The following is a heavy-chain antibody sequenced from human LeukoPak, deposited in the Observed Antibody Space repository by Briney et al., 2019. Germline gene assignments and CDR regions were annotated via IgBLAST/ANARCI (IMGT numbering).Heavy chain of an antibody. Sequence: ASVKVSCKASGYTFTSYAIQCVRQAPGQRLEWMGWINAGNGDTKYSQRFQGRVTITRDTSASTAYMELNNLRSEDTAVYYCARDPRSGYHDYWGQGTLVTVSS. CDR1: GYTFTSYA. D-gene: IGHD3-22*01. CDR3: ARDPRSGYHDY. CDR2: INAGNGDT. J-gene: IGHJ4*02. V-gene: IGHV1-3*01.